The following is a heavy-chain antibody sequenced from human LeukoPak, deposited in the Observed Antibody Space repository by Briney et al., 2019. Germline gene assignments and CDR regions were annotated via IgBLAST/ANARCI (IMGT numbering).Heavy chain of an antibody. D-gene: IGHD6-19*01. CDR2: IYYSGST. V-gene: IGHV4-59*01. Sequence: KPSETLSLTCTVSGASISSYYWSWVRQPPGKGLEWIGYIYYSGSTKYNPSLKSRVSISLDTSKNQFSLQLSSVTAADTAVYHCARAPNTGYPNSATGWYDPYWYFDLWGRGTLVTVSS. J-gene: IGHJ2*01. CDR3: ARAPNTGYPNSATGWYDPYWYFDL. CDR1: GASISSYY.